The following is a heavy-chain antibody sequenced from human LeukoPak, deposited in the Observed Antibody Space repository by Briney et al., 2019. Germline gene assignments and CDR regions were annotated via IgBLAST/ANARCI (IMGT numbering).Heavy chain of an antibody. Sequence: WETLSLTSTVSGGSISSYYWSWIRQPPGKGLEWIGSIYHSGSTYYNPSLKSRVTISVDTSKNQFSLKLSSVTAADTAVYYCARGYCSSTSCYHFDYWGQGTLVTVSS. CDR2: IYHSGST. V-gene: IGHV4-38-2*02. J-gene: IGHJ4*02. D-gene: IGHD2-2*01. CDR1: GGSISSYY. CDR3: ARGYCSSTSCYHFDY.